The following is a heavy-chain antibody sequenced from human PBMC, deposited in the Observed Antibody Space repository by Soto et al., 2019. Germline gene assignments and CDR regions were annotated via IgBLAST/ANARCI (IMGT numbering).Heavy chain of an antibody. CDR1: GYSFTSYW. J-gene: IGHJ3*02. D-gene: IGHD3-16*01. Sequence: PGESLKISCKASGYSFTSYWISWVRQLPGKGLEWMGRIDPSDSYTNYSTSFQGHVTMSVDKSISTAYLQWSSLKASDTAMYYCARLDDSPSRTFDIWGEGTIVTVSS. V-gene: IGHV5-10-1*01. CDR2: IDPSDSYT. CDR3: ARLDDSPSRTFDI.